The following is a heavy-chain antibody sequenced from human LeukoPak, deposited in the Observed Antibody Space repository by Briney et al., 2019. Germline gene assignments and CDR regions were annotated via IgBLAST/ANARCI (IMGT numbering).Heavy chain of an antibody. Sequence: SGPTLVNPTQTLTLTSSSSGFSLSTAGMRVNWIRRPPRKALESLARIEWDDDKFYSTSLRTRLPISKETSKNRWVLTMTDMDPVDTATYYWVRLLSDSGRYHCDSWGQRTLVTASS. V-gene: IGHV2-70*04. CDR3: VRLLSDSGRYHCDS. D-gene: IGHD1-26*01. CDR1: GFSLSTAGMR. CDR2: IEWDDDK. J-gene: IGHJ4*02.